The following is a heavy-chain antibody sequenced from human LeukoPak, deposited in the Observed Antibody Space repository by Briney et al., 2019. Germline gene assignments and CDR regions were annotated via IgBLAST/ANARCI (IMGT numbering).Heavy chain of an antibody. Sequence: ASVKVSCKASGYTFTGYYMHWVRQAPGQGLEWMGWINPNSGGTNYAQKFQGRVTMTRDTSISTAYMELSRLRSDDTAVYYCARVDFWSGYYPNWFDPWGQGTLVTVSS. D-gene: IGHD3-3*01. J-gene: IGHJ5*02. CDR3: ARVDFWSGYYPNWFDP. V-gene: IGHV1-2*02. CDR2: INPNSGGT. CDR1: GYTFTGYY.